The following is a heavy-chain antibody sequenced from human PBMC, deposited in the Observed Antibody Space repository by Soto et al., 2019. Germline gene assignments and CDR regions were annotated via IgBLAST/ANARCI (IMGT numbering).Heavy chain of an antibody. CDR3: ARQGGVYDFWSGYCDY. CDR1: GFTFSTYW. V-gene: IGHV3-7*01. J-gene: IGHJ4*02. CDR2: IKQDGSEK. D-gene: IGHD3-3*01. Sequence: EVQLVESGGGLVQPGGSLRLSCAASGFTFSTYWMNWVRQAPGKGLEWVANIKQDGSEKYYVESVKGRFTISRDNAKNSLYLQRNSLRAEDTAVYYCARQGGVYDFWSGYCDYWGQGTLVTVSS.